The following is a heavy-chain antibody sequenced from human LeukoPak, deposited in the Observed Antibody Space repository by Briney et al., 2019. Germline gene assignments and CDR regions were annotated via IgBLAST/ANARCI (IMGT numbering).Heavy chain of an antibody. V-gene: IGHV3-23*01. CDR3: AKDLHNWSGIDY. J-gene: IGHJ4*02. CDR1: GFPFTPNA. D-gene: IGHD3-3*01. CDR2: IGGDGRS. Sequence: GGSLRLSCVASGFPFTPNAMNWVRQAQGKGLEWVSGIGGDGRSHYTGSVKGRFTISRDNSKNTLYLQMNSLRAEDTAIYYCAKDLHNWSGIDYWGLGTLVTVSS.